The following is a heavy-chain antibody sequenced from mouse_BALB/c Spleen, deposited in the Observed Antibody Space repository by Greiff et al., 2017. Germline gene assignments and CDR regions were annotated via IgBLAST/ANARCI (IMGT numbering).Heavy chain of an antibody. CDR1: GFTFSSFG. CDR2: ISSGSSTI. Sequence: EVMLVESGGGLVQPGGSRKLSCAASGFTFSSFGMHWVRQAPEKGLEWVAYISSGSSTIYYADTVKGRFTISRDNPKNTLFLQMTSLRSEDTAMYYCARGPIYDGYYKDYWGQGTTLTVSS. J-gene: IGHJ2*01. V-gene: IGHV5-17*02. CDR3: ARGPIYDGYYKDY. D-gene: IGHD2-3*01.